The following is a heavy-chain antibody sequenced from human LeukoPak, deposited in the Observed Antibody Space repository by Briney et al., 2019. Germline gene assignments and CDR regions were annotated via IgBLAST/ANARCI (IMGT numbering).Heavy chain of an antibody. Sequence: GGSLRLSCAASGFTFSSYSMNWVRQAPGKGLEWVSSISATSNYIYYADSVKGRFTISRDNAKNSLYLQMNSLRAEDTAVYYCARDTSGYTFDDWGQGTQVTVSS. CDR3: ARDTSGYTFDD. CDR1: GFTFSSYS. CDR2: ISATSNYI. J-gene: IGHJ4*02. D-gene: IGHD5-18*01. V-gene: IGHV3-21*01.